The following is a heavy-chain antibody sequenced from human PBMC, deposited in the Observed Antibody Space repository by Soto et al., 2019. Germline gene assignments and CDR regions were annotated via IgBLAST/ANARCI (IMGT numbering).Heavy chain of an antibody. D-gene: IGHD2-8*01. V-gene: IGHV1-18*03. Sequence: ASEKVSCKASFYTFSNSGIIWIRRAPGQVHQWLGCICSESDNTNYAQHLDGRVTSARDTSTSTGYMDLRSLRAHDVAVYYCVRYQRIASFGPYSMYYIGMDVWGPGITVTV. J-gene: IGHJ6*02. CDR1: FYTFSNSG. CDR3: VRYQRIASFGPYSMYYIGMDV. CDR2: ICSESDNT.